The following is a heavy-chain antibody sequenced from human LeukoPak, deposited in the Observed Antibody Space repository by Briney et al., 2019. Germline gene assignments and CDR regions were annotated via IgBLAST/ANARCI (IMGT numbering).Heavy chain of an antibody. V-gene: IGHV1-69*06. J-gene: IGHJ4*02. Sequence: SVKVSCKASGGTFSSYAISWVRQAPGRGLEWMGGIIPIFGTANYAQKFQGRVTITADKSTSTAYMELSSLRSEDTAVYYCARVDFGVVIGDSAHFDYWGQGTLVTVSS. D-gene: IGHD3-3*01. CDR3: ARVDFGVVIGDSAHFDY. CDR1: GGTFSSYA. CDR2: IIPIFGTA.